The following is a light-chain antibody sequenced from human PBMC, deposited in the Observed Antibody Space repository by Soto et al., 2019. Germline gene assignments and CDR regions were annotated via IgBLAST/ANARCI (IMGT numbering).Light chain of an antibody. V-gene: IGKV3-11*01. CDR1: QSVYTY. Sequence: EIVLTQSPATLSLSPGERATLSCRASQSVYTYLAWYQQKPGQAPRLLIYDASKRATGIPARFSGSGSGTDFTLTISSLEPEDFAVDYCPQRTNWPPPLTFGQGTKVEIK. J-gene: IGKJ1*01. CDR3: PQRTNWPPPLT. CDR2: DAS.